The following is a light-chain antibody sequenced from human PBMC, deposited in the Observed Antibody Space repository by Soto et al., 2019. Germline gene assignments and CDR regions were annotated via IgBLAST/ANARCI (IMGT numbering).Light chain of an antibody. Sequence: DIQMTQSPSTLSASVGDRVTINCRASQTISNWLAWYRQEPGKAPKLLIYDASSLRSGVPSRFSGSGFATDFTLTISSLQPDDFATYYCQQYSIYPYTFGQGTTLEIK. CDR1: QTISNW. V-gene: IGKV1-5*01. CDR3: QQYSIYPYT. J-gene: IGKJ2*01. CDR2: DAS.